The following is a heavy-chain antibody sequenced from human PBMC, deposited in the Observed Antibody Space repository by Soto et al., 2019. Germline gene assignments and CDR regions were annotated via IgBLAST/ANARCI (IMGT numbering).Heavy chain of an antibody. CDR2: ISGSGGTT. CDR3: ATGTQNFDY. V-gene: IGHV3-23*01. CDR1: GFTFTTRA. J-gene: IGHJ4*02. D-gene: IGHD3-10*01. Sequence: EVQLLQSGGGLVQPGGSLRLSCAASGFTFTTRAMSWVRQAPGKGLQWVSGISGSGGTTYYADSVKGRLTISRDNSKNMLYLQMNSLRDADTAVYYCATGTQNFDYWGRGTRVTVSS.